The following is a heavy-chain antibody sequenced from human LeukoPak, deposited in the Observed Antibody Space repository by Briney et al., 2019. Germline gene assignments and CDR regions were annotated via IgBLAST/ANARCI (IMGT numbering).Heavy chain of an antibody. CDR3: ARSTYPWERDGDFDY. CDR1: GGSISSCY. CDR2: IYYSGST. D-gene: IGHD1-26*01. J-gene: IGHJ4*02. Sequence: SETLSLTCTVSGGSISSCYWSWIRQPPGKGLEWIGYIYYSGSTNYNPSLKSRVTISVDTSKNQFSLKLSSVTAADTAVYYCARSTYPWERDGDFDYWGQGTLVTVSS. V-gene: IGHV4-59*01.